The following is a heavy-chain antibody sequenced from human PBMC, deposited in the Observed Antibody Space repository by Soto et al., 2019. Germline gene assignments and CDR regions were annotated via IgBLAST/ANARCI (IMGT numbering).Heavy chain of an antibody. CDR1: GFTFSSYG. CDR3: ARGEFYYGSGSYYNGPS. D-gene: IGHD3-10*01. V-gene: IGHV3-33*01. Sequence: QVQLVESGGGVVQPGRSLRLSCAASGFTFSSYGMHWVRQAPGKGLEWVAVIWYDGSNKYYADSVKGRFTISRDNSKNTLYLQMNSLRAEDTAVYYCARGEFYYGSGSYYNGPSWGQGTLVTVSS. J-gene: IGHJ5*02. CDR2: IWYDGSNK.